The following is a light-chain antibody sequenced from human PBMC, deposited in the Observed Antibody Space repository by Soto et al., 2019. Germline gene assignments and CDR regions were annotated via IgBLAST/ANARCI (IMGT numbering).Light chain of an antibody. CDR3: LLYFGGAQLV. J-gene: IGLJ3*02. CDR2: TTD. Sequence: QAVVTQEPSLTVSPGGTVTLTCASSTGAVTTGNYASWFQQKPGQAPRTLIYTTDNRHSWTPARVSGSLLGGKAALTLSSVQPEDEADYYCLLYFGGAQLVFGGGTKLTVL. CDR1: TGAVTTGNY. V-gene: IGLV7-43*01.